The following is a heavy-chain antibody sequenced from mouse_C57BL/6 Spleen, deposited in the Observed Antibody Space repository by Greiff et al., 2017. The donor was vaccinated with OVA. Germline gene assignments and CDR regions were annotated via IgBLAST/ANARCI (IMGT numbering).Heavy chain of an antibody. V-gene: IGHV1-54*01. Sequence: VQLQESGAELVRPGTSVKVSCKASGYAFTNYLIEWVKQRPGQGLEWIGVINPGSGGTNYNEKFKGKATLTADKSSSTAYMQLSSLTSEDSAVYFCARNSNYGWFAYWGQGTLVTVSA. CDR3: ARNSNYGWFAY. D-gene: IGHD2-5*01. CDR2: INPGSGGT. J-gene: IGHJ3*01. CDR1: GYAFTNYL.